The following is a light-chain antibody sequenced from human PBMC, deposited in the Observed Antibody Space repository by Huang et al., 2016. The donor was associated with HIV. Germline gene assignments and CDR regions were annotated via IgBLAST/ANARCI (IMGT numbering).Light chain of an antibody. Sequence: EMVMTQSPDTLSVSPGERVTLSCRASQGVSSNLAWYQQKPGQAPRLLIHGASTRVTGIPARFSGSGSETYFTLTIHSLQSEDLAVYYCQQYNNWPRTFGQGTKLEIK. CDR1: QGVSSN. J-gene: IGKJ2*01. CDR2: GAS. CDR3: QQYNNWPRT. V-gene: IGKV3-15*01.